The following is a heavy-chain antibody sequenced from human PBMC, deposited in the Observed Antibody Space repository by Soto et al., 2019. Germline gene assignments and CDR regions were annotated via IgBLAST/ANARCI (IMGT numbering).Heavy chain of an antibody. Sequence: QVQLVESGGGVVQPGRSLRLSCAASGFTFSSYAMHWVRQAPGKGLEWVAVISYDGSNKYYADSVKGRFTISRDNSKNTLYLQMNSMRAEDTAVYYCARDGDKYYFDYWGQGSLVTVSS. CDR2: ISYDGSNK. V-gene: IGHV3-30-3*01. J-gene: IGHJ4*02. CDR3: ARDGDKYYFDY. CDR1: GFTFSSYA.